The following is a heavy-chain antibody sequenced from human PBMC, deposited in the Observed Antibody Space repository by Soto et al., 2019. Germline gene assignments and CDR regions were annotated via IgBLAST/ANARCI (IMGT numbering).Heavy chain of an antibody. CDR3: AIGRDGYNFDY. J-gene: IGHJ4*02. D-gene: IGHD5-12*01. CDR2: IYYSGST. Sequence: SETLSLTCTVSGGSISSGGYYWSWIRQHPGKGLEWIGYIYYSGSTYYNPSLKSRVTISVDTSKNQFSLKLSSVTAADTAVYYCAIGRDGYNFDYWGQGTLVTVSS. CDR1: GGSISSGGYY. V-gene: IGHV4-31*03.